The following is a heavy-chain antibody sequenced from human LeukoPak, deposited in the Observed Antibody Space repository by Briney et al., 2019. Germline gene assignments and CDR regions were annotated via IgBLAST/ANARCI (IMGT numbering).Heavy chain of an antibody. D-gene: IGHD3-16*01. Sequence: GGSLRLSCAASGSTFSSYSMNWVRQAPGEGLEWVSYISSSCSMIYYADSVKGRFTISRDNAKNSLYLEMNSLRAEDTAVYYCARDPIWGSYRVFDYWGQGTLVTVSS. J-gene: IGHJ4*02. V-gene: IGHV3-48*04. CDR2: ISSSCSMI. CDR3: ARDPIWGSYRVFDY. CDR1: GSTFSSYS.